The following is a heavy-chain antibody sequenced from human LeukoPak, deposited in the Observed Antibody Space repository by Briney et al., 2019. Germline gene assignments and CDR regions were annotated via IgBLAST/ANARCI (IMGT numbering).Heavy chain of an antibody. CDR3: ARLRLSGGIFSVGWFDP. D-gene: IGHD1-26*01. J-gene: IGHJ5*02. CDR2: IYTSGST. V-gene: IGHV4-61*02. CDR1: GGSISSGSYY. Sequence: SQTLSLTSTVSGGSISSGSYYWSWIRQPAGKGLEWIGRIYTSGSTNYNPSLKSRVTISVDKSKNQFSLRLNSVTAADTAVYFCARLRLSGGIFSVGWFDPWGQGIQVTVSS.